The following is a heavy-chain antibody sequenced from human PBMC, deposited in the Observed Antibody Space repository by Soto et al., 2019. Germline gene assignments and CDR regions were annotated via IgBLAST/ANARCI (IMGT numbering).Heavy chain of an antibody. D-gene: IGHD1-7*01. CDR1: GGTFSSYA. CDR2: IIPIFGTA. J-gene: IGHJ6*02. CDR3: VRVRSGTTSGYYYYYYGMDV. V-gene: IGHV1-69*01. Sequence: QVQLVQSGAEVKKPGSSVKVSCKASGGTFSSYAISWVRQAPGQGLEWMGGIIPIFGTANYAQKFQGRVTITADESTSTAYMELSSLRSEDTAVYYCVRVRSGTTSGYYYYYYGMDVWGQGTTVTVSS.